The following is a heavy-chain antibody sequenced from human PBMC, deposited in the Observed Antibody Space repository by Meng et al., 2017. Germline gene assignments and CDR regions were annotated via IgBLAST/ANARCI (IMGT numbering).Heavy chain of an antibody. V-gene: IGHV1-69*06. CDR3: ARVRGSGSLGIFDY. J-gene: IGHJ4*02. Sequence: QGQLVQSGAEVKKPGSSVKVSCKASGGTFSSYAISWVRQAPGQGLEWMGGIIPIFGTANYAQKFQGRVTMTRNTSISTAYMELSSLRSEDTAVYYCARVRGSGSLGIFDYWGQGTLVTVSS. CDR2: IIPIFGTA. CDR1: GGTFSSYA. D-gene: IGHD3-10*01.